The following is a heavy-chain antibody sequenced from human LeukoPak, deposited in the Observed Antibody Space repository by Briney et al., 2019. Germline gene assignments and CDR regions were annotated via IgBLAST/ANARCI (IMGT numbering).Heavy chain of an antibody. CDR1: GFTFSSYA. V-gene: IGHV3-7*01. J-gene: IGHJ6*02. CDR2: INHDGIEK. CDR3: TKDGAAGAPPEVMAV. Sequence: GGSLRLSCAASGFTFSSYAMHWVRQAPGKGLEWVANINHDGIEKNYVDSVKGRFTISRDNTKSSLYLQMNSLRAEDTAVYYCTKDGAAGAPPEVMAVWGQGTTVTVSS. D-gene: IGHD6-13*01.